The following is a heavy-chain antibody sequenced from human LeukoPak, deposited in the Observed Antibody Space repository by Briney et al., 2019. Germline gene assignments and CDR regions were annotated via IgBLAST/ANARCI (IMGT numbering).Heavy chain of an antibody. CDR2: IYYSGST. D-gene: IGHD4-17*01. CDR1: GGSISSYY. CDR3: ARRDPDYGDAFDN. V-gene: IGHV4-59*08. J-gene: IGHJ3*02. Sequence: SETLSLTCTVSGGSISSYYWSWIRQPPGKGLECLGYIYYSGSTNYNPSLKSRVTISADTSKNQFSLKLSSVTAADTAVYYCARRDPDYGDAFDNWGQGTMVTVSS.